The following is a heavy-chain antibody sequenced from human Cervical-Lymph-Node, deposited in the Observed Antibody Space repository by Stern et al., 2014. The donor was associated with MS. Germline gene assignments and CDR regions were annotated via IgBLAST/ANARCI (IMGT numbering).Heavy chain of an antibody. D-gene: IGHD6-19*01. J-gene: IGHJ4*02. CDR3: AKSWGGGWASRNLDS. CDR1: GFTFDDFA. CDR2: ITWNGGRM. V-gene: IGHV3-9*01. Sequence: VQLVESGGGLVQPGRSLRLSCAASGFTFDDFAMHWVRQAPGKGLEWVSGITWNGGRMGYADSVKGRFTIPRNNAKNSLDLQMHNLKAEGTAVYFCAKSWGGGWASRNLDSLGQGNLVTLSS.